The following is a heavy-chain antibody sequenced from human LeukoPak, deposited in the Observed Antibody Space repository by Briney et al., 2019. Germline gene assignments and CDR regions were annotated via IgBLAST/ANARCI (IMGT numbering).Heavy chain of an antibody. J-gene: IGHJ4*02. D-gene: IGHD6-13*01. Sequence: SQTLSLTCTVSGGSVSSGGYYWSWIRQHPGKGLEWIGYIYYSGSTYYNPSLKSRVTISVDTSKNQFSLKLSSVTAADTAVYYCARGSHAAGMYYFDYWGQGTLVTVSS. V-gene: IGHV4-31*03. CDR1: GGSVSSGGYY. CDR2: IYYSGST. CDR3: ARGSHAAGMYYFDY.